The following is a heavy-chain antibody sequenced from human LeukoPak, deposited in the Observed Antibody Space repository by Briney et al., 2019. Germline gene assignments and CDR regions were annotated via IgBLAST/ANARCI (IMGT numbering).Heavy chain of an antibody. J-gene: IGHJ4*02. CDR2: ISWDGVNT. D-gene: IGHD1-26*01. Sequence: GGSLRLSCAASGFVFDDYTMHWVRQVPGKGLEWVSLISWDGVNTYYADSVKGRFTISRDNSKNSLFLQMNSLRTEDSALYYCAKEAWGGAYYEWVDYWGQGTLVTVSS. CDR1: GFVFDDYT. CDR3: AKEAWGGAYYEWVDY. V-gene: IGHV3-43*01.